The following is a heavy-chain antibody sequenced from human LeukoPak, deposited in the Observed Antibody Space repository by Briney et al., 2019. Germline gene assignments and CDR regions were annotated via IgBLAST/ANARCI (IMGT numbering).Heavy chain of an antibody. Sequence: RASVMVSCKASGYTFTGYYLHWVRQAPGQGLEWMGWINPNTGDTYNGQKFQGRVTMTRDTSISTVYMELRRLRSDDTAFYYCARAAKFSSGWYGDALDMWGQGTLVTISS. CDR2: INPNTGDT. J-gene: IGHJ3*02. V-gene: IGHV1-2*02. D-gene: IGHD6-19*01. CDR1: GYTFTGYY. CDR3: ARAAKFSSGWYGDALDM.